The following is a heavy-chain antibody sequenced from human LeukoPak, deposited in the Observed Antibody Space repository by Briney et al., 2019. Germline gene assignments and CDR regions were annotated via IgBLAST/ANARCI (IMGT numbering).Heavy chain of an antibody. CDR3: ARDRYSSGWYYFDY. CDR2: ISAYSGNT. CDR1: GYTFTSYG. V-gene: IGHV1-18*01. D-gene: IGHD6-19*01. J-gene: IGHJ4*02. Sequence: GAAVKVSCKASGYTFTSYGISWVRQAPGQGREWMGGISAYSGNTNYAQKIQGRVTMTTATSTSTDYMELRSLRSDDTAVYYCARDRYSSGWYYFDYWGQGTLVTVSS.